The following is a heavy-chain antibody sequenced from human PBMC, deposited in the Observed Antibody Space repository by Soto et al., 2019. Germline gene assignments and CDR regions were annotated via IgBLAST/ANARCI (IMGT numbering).Heavy chain of an antibody. CDR2: IYYSGST. D-gene: IGHD7-27*01. CDR1: GGSISSSSYY. J-gene: IGHJ2*01. Sequence: QLPLQESGPGLVKPSETLSLTCTVSGGSISSSSYYWGWIRQPPGKGLEWIGSIYYSGSTYYNPSLQSRVPISVDTSKNQFSLKLSSVAAADTAVYYCARMLTGDEGYWYFDLWGRGTLVTVSS. CDR3: ARMLTGDEGYWYFDL. V-gene: IGHV4-39*01.